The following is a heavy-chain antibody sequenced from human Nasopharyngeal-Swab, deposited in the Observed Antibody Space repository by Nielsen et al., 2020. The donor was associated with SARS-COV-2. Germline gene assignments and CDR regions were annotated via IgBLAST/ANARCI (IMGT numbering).Heavy chain of an antibody. CDR1: GDSISGSY. V-gene: IGHV4-59*01. CDR3: ARVGYQLLPYYYYYMDV. J-gene: IGHJ6*03. Sequence: SETLSLTCTVSGDSISGSYWSWIRQPPGKGLEWIGYISYSGSSHYNPSLKSRVTMSIDMSQNQFSLKLRSVTAADTAVYYCARVGYQLLPYYYYYMDVGANGTTVTVSS. CDR2: ISYSGSS. D-gene: IGHD2-2*01.